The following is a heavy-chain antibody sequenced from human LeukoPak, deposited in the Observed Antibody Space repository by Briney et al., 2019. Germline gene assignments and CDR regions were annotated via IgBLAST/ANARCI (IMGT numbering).Heavy chain of an antibody. Sequence: GGSLRLSCTASGLTLSSYVMSRVRQAPGKGLEWVSTISGTGGSTFYADSVKGRFTISRDNSKSTMYLQMNSLGAEDTATYYCSPPRGDSSGYYYVYWGQGTLVTVSS. CDR1: GLTLSSYV. D-gene: IGHD3-22*01. CDR2: ISGTGGST. J-gene: IGHJ4*02. CDR3: SPPRGDSSGYYYVY. V-gene: IGHV3-23*01.